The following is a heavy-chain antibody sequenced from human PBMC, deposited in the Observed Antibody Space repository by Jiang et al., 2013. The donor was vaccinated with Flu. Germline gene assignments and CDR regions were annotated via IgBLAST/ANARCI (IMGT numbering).Heavy chain of an antibody. CDR3: AREDGIVGSTSNFDS. J-gene: IGHJ4*02. D-gene: IGHD1-26*01. CDR2: INGRGNYI. V-gene: IGHV3-21*01. Sequence: QLVESGGGLVKPGESLRLSCAASGFSFKTYTMNWVRQAPGMGLEWVSSINGRGNYIYYADSVEGRFTISRDNAKNSLYLQMNSLRAEDTAVYYCAREDGIVGSTSNFDSWGQGTLVTVSS. CDR1: GFSFKTYT.